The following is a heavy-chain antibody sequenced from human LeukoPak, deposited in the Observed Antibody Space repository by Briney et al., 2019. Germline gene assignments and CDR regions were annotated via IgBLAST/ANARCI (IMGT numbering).Heavy chain of an antibody. Sequence: GASVKVSCKASGYTFTTYAMNWVRQAPGQGLEWMGGIIPIFGTANYAQKFQGRVTITADESTSTAYMELSSLRSEDTAVYYCARDPGGVLGDYPYYYMDVWGKGTTVTISS. D-gene: IGHD2-8*01. V-gene: IGHV1-69*13. J-gene: IGHJ6*03. CDR3: ARDPGGVLGDYPYYYMDV. CDR2: IIPIFGTA. CDR1: GYTFTTYA.